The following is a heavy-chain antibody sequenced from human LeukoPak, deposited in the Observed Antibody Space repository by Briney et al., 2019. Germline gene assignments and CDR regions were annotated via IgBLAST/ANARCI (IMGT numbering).Heavy chain of an antibody. D-gene: IGHD2-2*01. CDR1: GFTFSTYA. J-gene: IGHJ4*02. CDR3: ARWGSTSCYDY. Sequence: GGSLRLSCAASGFTFSTYAMHWVRQAPGKGLEYVSAISANGDSTYYADSVKGRFTISRDNSKNTLFLQMGSLRADDMAVYYCARWGSTSCYDYWGQGTLVTVSS. CDR2: ISANGDST. V-gene: IGHV3-64*02.